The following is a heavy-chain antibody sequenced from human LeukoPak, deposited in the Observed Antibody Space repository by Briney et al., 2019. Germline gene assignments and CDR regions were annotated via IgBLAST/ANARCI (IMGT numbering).Heavy chain of an antibody. CDR2: IYHSGST. Sequence: SETLSLTCTVSGGSISSSSYYWGWIRQPPGKGLEWIGSIYHSGSTYYNPSLKSRVTISVDTSKNQFSLKLSSVTAADTAVYYCARARAYCGGDCYSIGYYYYYYMDVWGKGTTVTVSS. D-gene: IGHD2-21*02. CDR1: GGSISSSSYY. V-gene: IGHV4-39*07. CDR3: ARARAYCGGDCYSIGYYYYYYMDV. J-gene: IGHJ6*03.